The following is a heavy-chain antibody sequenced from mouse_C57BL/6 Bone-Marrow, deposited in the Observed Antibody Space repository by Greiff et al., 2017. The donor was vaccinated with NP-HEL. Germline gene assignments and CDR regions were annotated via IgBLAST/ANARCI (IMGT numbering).Heavy chain of an antibody. CDR1: GYTFTSYW. CDR3: ARGGGNHDY. CDR2: IDPTDSYT. J-gene: IGHJ2*01. V-gene: IGHV1-59*01. D-gene: IGHD1-1*02. Sequence: VQLQESGAELVRPGTSVKLSCKASGYTFTSYWMHWVKQRPGQGLEWIGVIDPTDSYTNYNQKFKGKATLTVDTSSSTAYMQLSSLTSEDSAVYYCARGGGNHDYWGQGTTLTVTS.